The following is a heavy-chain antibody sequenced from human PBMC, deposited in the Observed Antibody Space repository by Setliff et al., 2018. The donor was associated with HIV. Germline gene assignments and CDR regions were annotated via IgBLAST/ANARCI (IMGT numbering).Heavy chain of an antibody. J-gene: IGHJ4*02. CDR2: IDPLDSET. CDR1: GYSFTTYW. CDR3: ARHRLSRNGYGIPILDY. V-gene: IGHV5-51*01. D-gene: IGHD5-12*01. Sequence: GESLKISCKGSGYSFTTYWIGWVRQMPGKGLEWMGIIDPLDSETKYSQSFQGQVTILVDRSSRTAYLQWGTLQAPDSAMYYCARHRLSRNGYGIPILDYWGPGTLVTVSS.